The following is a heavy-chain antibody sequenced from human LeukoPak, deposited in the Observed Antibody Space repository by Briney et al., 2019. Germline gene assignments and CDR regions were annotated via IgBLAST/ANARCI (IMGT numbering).Heavy chain of an antibody. J-gene: IGHJ4*02. CDR2: ISGSGGST. CDR3: AKTRPLDSSSWSHGDY. D-gene: IGHD6-13*01. V-gene: IGHV3-23*01. Sequence: AGGSLRLSCAASGFTFSNYVMNWVRQAPGKGLEWVSAISGSGGSTYYADSVKGRFTISRDNSKNTLYLQMNSLRAEDTAVYYCAKTRPLDSSSWSHGDYWGQGTLVTVSS. CDR1: GFTFSNYV.